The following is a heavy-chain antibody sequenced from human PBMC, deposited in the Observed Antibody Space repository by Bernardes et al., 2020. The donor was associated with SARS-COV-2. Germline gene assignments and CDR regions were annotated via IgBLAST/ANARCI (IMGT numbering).Heavy chain of an antibody. D-gene: IGHD6-13*01. J-gene: IGHJ4*02. CDR2: ISGSGGST. V-gene: IGHV3-23*01. CDR3: AKDVAAADCFDY. Sequence: VWSLRLSCAASGFTFSSYAMSWVRQAPGKGLEWVSAISGSGGSTYYADSVKGRFTISRDNSKNTLYLQMNSLRAEDTAVYYCAKDVAAADCFDYWGQGTLVTVSS. CDR1: GFTFSSYA.